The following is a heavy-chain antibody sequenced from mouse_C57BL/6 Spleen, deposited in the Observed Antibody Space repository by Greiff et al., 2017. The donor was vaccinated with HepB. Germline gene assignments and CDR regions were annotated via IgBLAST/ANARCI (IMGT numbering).Heavy chain of an antibody. V-gene: IGHV1-50*01. J-gene: IGHJ2*01. CDR2: IDPSDSYT. Sequence: QVQLQQSGAELVKPGASVKLSCKASGYTFTSYWMQWVKQRPGQGLEWIGEIDPSDSYTNYNQKFKGKATLTVDTSSSTAYMQISSRTSEDSAVYYCARGGYGHYFDYWGQGTTLTVSS. D-gene: IGHD2-10*02. CDR1: GYTFTSYW. CDR3: ARGGYGHYFDY.